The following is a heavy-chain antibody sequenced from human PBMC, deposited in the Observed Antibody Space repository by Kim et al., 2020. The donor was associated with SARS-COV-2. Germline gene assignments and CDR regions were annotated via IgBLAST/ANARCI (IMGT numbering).Heavy chain of an antibody. D-gene: IGHD6-19*01. CDR3: AGEGLDSSGWYWSHFDY. CDR1: GYTFTSYG. J-gene: IGHJ4*02. V-gene: IGHV1-18*01. CDR2: ISAYNGNT. Sequence: ASVKVSCKASGYTFTSYGISWVRQAPGQGLEWMGWISAYNGNTNYAQKLQGRVTMTTDTSTSTAYMELRSLRSDDTAAYYCAGEGLDSSGWYWSHFDYWGQGTLVTVSS.